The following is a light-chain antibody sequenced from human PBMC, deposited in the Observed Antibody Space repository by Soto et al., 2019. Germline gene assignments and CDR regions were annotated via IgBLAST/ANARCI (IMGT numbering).Light chain of an antibody. J-gene: IGKJ1*01. CDR1: QSALYSPNNKNY. CDR2: WAS. CDR3: QQYYTNSWS. V-gene: IGKV4-1*01. Sequence: DIVMTQSPDSLAVSLGARATINCKSSQSALYSPNNKNYLAWYQHKPGQPPKMLIYWASIRESGVPDRFSGSGSGTDFTLTISSLQSEDVAVYYCQQYYTNSWSFGQGTKVEIK.